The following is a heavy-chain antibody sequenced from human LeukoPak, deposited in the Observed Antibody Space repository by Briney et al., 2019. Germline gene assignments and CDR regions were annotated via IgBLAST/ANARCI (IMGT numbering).Heavy chain of an antibody. CDR2: INPNSGGT. J-gene: IGHJ4*02. Sequence: GASVKVSCKASGYTFTSYDINWVRQATGQGLEWMGWINPNSGGTNYAQKFQGWVTMTRDTSISTAYMELSRLRSDDTAVYYCARSPSMAPSYYFDYWGQGTLVTVSS. CDR1: GYTFTSYD. D-gene: IGHD2/OR15-2a*01. CDR3: ARSPSMAPSYYFDY. V-gene: IGHV1-2*04.